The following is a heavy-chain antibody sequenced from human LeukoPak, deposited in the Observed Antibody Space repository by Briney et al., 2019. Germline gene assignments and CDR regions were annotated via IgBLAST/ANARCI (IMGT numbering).Heavy chain of an antibody. V-gene: IGHV1-2*02. CDR1: GYTFTGYY. CDR3: ATLGYCSSTSCSPYYYYYMDA. D-gene: IGHD2-2*01. Sequence: GASVKVSCKASGYTFTGYYMHWVRQAPGQGLEWMGWINPNSGGTNYAQKFQGRVTMTRDTSISTAYMELSRLRSDDTAVYYCATLGYCSSTSCSPYYYYYMDAWGKGTTVTVSS. J-gene: IGHJ6*03. CDR2: INPNSGGT.